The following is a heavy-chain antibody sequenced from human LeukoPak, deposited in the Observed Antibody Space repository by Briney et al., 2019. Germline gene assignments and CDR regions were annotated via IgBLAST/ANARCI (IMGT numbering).Heavy chain of an antibody. Sequence: GGSLRLSCAASGFTFSSYEMNWVRQAPGKGLEWVSYISSSGSTICYADSVKGRFTISRDNAKNSLYQQMNSLRAEDTAVYYCARDEQEDYYYYYGMDVWVQGTTVTVSS. V-gene: IGHV3-48*03. J-gene: IGHJ6*02. D-gene: IGHD1/OR15-1a*01. CDR3: ARDEQEDYYYYYGMDV. CDR2: ISSSGSTI. CDR1: GFTFSSYE.